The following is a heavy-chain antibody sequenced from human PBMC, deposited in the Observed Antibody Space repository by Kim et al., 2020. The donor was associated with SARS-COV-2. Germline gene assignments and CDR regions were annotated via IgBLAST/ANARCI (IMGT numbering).Heavy chain of an antibody. CDR2: IYPGDSDT. D-gene: IGHD2-15*01. CDR1: GYSFTSYW. J-gene: IGHJ3*02. CDR3: ARRRPEYCSGGSCFNAFDI. Sequence: GESLKISCKGSGYSFTSYWIGWVRQMPGKGLEWMGIIYPGDSDTRYSPSFQGQVTISADKSISTAYLQWSSLKASDTAMYYCARRRPEYCSGGSCFNAFDIWGQGTMVTVSS. V-gene: IGHV5-51*01.